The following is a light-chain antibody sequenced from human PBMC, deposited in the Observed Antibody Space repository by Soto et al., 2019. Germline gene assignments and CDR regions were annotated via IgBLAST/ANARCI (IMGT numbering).Light chain of an antibody. J-gene: IGLJ2*01. CDR3: QVWDSGSAHVV. CDR1: NIGSKG. Sequence: SSELTQPPSVSVAPGETARISCGGNNIGSKGVHWYQQKPGQAPVLVIYSDTDLPPVIPERFSGSNSANMATLTISRGEAGDEADYYCQVWDSGSAHVVFGGGTKVTVL. CDR2: SDT. V-gene: IGLV3-21*01.